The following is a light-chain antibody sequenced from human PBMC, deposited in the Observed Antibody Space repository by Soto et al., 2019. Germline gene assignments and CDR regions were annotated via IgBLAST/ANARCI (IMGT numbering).Light chain of an antibody. CDR2: GAS. Sequence: EIVMTQSPATLSMSPGERATLSCRASQSVSSNVAWYQQIPGQTPRLLIYGASTRATGVPVRFSGSASGTEFTLTISGLQSEDFAVYYCHQYDDGPYTFGQGTK. CDR1: QSVSSN. V-gene: IGKV3-15*01. J-gene: IGKJ2*01. CDR3: HQYDDGPYT.